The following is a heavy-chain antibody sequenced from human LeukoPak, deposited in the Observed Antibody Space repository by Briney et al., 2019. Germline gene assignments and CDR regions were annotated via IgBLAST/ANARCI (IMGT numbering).Heavy chain of an antibody. J-gene: IGHJ4*02. CDR1: GGSLSGYY. CDR2: INHSGST. Sequence: PSETLSLTCAVSGGSLSGYYWSWIRQPPGKGLEWIGEINHSGSTNYNPSLKSRVTISVDTSKNQFSLKLSSVTAADTAVYYCASGASGGVVAAFDYWGQGTLVTVSS. V-gene: IGHV4-34*01. CDR3: ASGASGGVVAAFDY. D-gene: IGHD2-15*01.